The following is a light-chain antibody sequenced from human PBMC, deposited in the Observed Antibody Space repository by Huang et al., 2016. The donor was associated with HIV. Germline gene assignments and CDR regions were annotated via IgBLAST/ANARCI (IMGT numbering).Light chain of an antibody. CDR3: QQYGSFFT. V-gene: IGKV3-20*01. CDR1: QSVNSNY. CDR2: GAS. J-gene: IGKJ4*01. Sequence: ENVLTQSPGTLSLSPGERATFSCRASQSVNSNYLAWYQHNPGQAPRLLIHGASSRATGIPDRFSGNGSVTDFTLTISRLEPEDFAVYYCQQYGSFFTFGGGTRVEIK.